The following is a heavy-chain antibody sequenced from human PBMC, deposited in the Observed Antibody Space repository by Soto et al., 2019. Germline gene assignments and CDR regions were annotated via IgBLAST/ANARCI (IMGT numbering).Heavy chain of an antibody. CDR3: ARDGLLGYFDY. CDR2: ISYDGSNK. Sequence: ESGRGVVQPGRSLRLSCAASGFTFSSYAMHWVRQAPGKGLEWVAVISYDGSNKYYADSVKGRFTISRDNSKNTLYLQMNSLRAEDTAVYYCARDGLLGYFDYWGQGTLVTVSS. V-gene: IGHV3-30-3*01. D-gene: IGHD3-16*01. CDR1: GFTFSSYA. J-gene: IGHJ4*02.